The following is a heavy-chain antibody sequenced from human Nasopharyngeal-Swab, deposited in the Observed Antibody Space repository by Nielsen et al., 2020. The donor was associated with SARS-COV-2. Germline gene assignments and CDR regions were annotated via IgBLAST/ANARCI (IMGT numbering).Heavy chain of an antibody. CDR1: GFTFSSYW. CDR3: ARGLWFGESDWYFDL. D-gene: IGHD3-10*01. J-gene: IGHJ2*01. CDR2: IKQDGSEK. V-gene: IGHV3-7*04. Sequence: GKSLKISCAASGFTFSSYWMSWVRQAPGKGLEWVANIKQDGSEKYYVDSVKGRFTISRDNAKNSLYLQMNSLRAEDTAVYYCARGLWFGESDWYFDLWGRGTLVTVSS.